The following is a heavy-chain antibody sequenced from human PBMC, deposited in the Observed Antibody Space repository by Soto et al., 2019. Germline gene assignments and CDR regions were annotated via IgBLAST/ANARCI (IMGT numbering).Heavy chain of an antibody. CDR2: ISSSSSYI. CDR1: GFTFSSYS. V-gene: IGHV3-21*01. Sequence: EVQLVESGGGLVKPGGSLRLSCAASGFTFSSYSMNWVRQAPGKGLEWVSSISSSSSYIYYADSVKGRFTISRDNAKNSLYLQMNGLRAEDTAVDYCARDSDSGSYSSVDYWGQGTLVTVSS. CDR3: ARDSDSGSYSSVDY. D-gene: IGHD1-26*01. J-gene: IGHJ4*02.